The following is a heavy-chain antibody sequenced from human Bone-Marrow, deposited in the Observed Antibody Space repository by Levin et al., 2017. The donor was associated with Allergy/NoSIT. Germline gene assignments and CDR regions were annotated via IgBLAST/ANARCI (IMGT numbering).Heavy chain of an antibody. J-gene: IGHJ4*02. D-gene: IGHD5-18*01. CDR1: GFTFDDYT. V-gene: IGHV3-43*01. CDR3: AKEDTAMVTMTFDY. Sequence: GGSLRLSCAASGFTFDDYTMHWVRQAPGKGLEWVSLISWDGGSTYYADSVKGRFTISRDNSKNSLYLQMNSLRTEDTALYYCAKEDTAMVTMTFDYWGQGTLVTVSS. CDR2: ISWDGGST.